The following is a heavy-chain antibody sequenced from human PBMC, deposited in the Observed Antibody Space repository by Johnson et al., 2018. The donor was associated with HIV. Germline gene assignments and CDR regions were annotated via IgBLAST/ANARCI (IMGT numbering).Heavy chain of an antibody. CDR1: GFTFSTYG. V-gene: IGHV3-33*06. CDR3: AKWGSMRATSAFDI. J-gene: IGHJ3*02. CDR2: IWYDGSNK. D-gene: IGHD1-26*01. Sequence: VQLVESGGGLVQPGGSLRLSCAASGFTFSTYGMHWVRQAPGKGLEWVAVIWYDGSNKYYADSVKGRLTISRDNSKNTLYLQMNSLRAEDTAVYYCAKWGSMRATSAFDIWGQGTMVTVSS.